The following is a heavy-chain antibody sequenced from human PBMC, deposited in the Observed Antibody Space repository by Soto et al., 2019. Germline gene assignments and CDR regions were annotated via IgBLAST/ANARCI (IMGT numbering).Heavy chain of an antibody. CDR2: INAGNGNT. Sequence: QVQLVQSGAEVKKPGASVKVSCKASGYTFTSYAMHWVRQAPGQRLEWMGWINAGNGNTKYSQKFQGRVPITRDTSASTAYMELSSLRSEDTAVYYCASLYCSGGSCFGAFDIWGQGTMVTVSS. CDR3: ASLYCSGGSCFGAFDI. CDR1: GYTFTSYA. V-gene: IGHV1-3*01. D-gene: IGHD2-15*01. J-gene: IGHJ3*02.